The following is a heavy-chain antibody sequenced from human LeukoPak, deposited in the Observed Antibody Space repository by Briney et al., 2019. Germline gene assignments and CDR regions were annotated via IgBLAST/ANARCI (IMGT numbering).Heavy chain of an antibody. CDR3: ATPGLYYYDSSGRYAFDI. D-gene: IGHD3-22*01. CDR2: IIPIFGTA. Sequence: SVKVSCKASGGTFSSYAISWVRQAPGQGLEWMGRIIPIFGTANYAQKFQGRVTITTDESTSTAYMELSSLRSEDTAVYYCATPGLYYYDSSGRYAFDIWGQGTMVNVSS. CDR1: GGTFSSYA. J-gene: IGHJ3*02. V-gene: IGHV1-69*05.